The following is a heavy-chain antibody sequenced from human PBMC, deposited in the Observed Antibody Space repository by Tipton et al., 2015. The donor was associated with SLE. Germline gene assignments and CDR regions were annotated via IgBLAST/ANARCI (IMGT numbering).Heavy chain of an antibody. CDR1: GGSISSHY. CDR2: IYYSGGT. Sequence: TLSLTCTVSGGSISSHYWSWIRQPPGKGLEWIGYIYYSGGTNYNPSLKSRVTISVDTSKNQFSLKLSSVTAADTAVYYCARALGIAVAGIMDVWGQGTTVTVSS. V-gene: IGHV4-59*11. J-gene: IGHJ6*02. CDR3: ARALGIAVAGIMDV. D-gene: IGHD6-19*01.